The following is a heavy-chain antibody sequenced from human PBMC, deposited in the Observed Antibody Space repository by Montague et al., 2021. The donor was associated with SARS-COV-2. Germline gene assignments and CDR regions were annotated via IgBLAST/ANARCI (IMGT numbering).Heavy chain of an antibody. CDR1: VFTVSSNY. Sequence: SLRLSCAAYVFTVSSNYMSWVRQAPGKGLEWDSLIYSSGRTSYADSVKGRFTMSRDNSKNTLYLQMNSLRAEDTAVYYCARDFGESRDHWGQGTLVTVSS. CDR2: IYSSGRT. V-gene: IGHV3-53*01. CDR3: ARDFGESRDH. J-gene: IGHJ4*02. D-gene: IGHD3-10*01.